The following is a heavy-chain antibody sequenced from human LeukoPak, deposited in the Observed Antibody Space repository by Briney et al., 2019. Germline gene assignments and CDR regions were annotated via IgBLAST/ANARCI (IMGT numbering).Heavy chain of an antibody. Sequence: ASVKVSCKASGYTFTRYYMHWVRQAPGQGLEWMGIINPSGGSTSCAQKFQGRVTLTRDMSTSTVYMELSSLRSEDTAVYYCARGLVGYDILTGIYWGQGTLVTVSS. D-gene: IGHD3-9*01. V-gene: IGHV1-46*01. J-gene: IGHJ4*02. CDR3: ARGLVGYDILTGIY. CDR2: INPSGGST. CDR1: GYTFTRYY.